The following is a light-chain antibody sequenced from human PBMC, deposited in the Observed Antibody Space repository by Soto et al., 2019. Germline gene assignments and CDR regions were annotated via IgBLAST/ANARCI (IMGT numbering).Light chain of an antibody. J-gene: IGLJ1*01. CDR3: SSYTSSSTYV. CDR2: EVS. CDR1: SSDVGGYNY. V-gene: IGLV2-14*01. Sequence: QSVRTQPAAVSGSPGQSITISCTGTSSDVGGYNYVSWYQQHPGKATKLMIYEVSNRPSGVSNRFSGSKSGNTASLTMSGLQAEDEADYYCSSYTSSSTYVFGTGTKVTVL.